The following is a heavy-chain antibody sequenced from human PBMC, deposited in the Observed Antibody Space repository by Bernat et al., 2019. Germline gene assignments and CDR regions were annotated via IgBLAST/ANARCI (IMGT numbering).Heavy chain of an antibody. CDR3: AKDGYYGSGSYYGIRIDC. CDR2: ISGSGGST. J-gene: IGHJ4*02. V-gene: IGHV3-23*01. Sequence: EVQLLESGGGLVQPGGSLRLSCAASGFTFSNFAMSWVRQAPGKGLEWVSAISGSGGSTYYADSVKGRFTISRDNSKNTLYLQMDSLRAEDTAVYYCAKDGYYGSGSYYGIRIDCWGQGALVTVSS. CDR1: GFTFSNFA. D-gene: IGHD3-10*01.